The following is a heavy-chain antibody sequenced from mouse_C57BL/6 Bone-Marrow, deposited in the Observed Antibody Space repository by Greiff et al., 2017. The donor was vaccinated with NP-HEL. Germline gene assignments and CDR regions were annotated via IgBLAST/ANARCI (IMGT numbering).Heavy chain of an antibody. V-gene: IGHV5-17*01. J-gene: IGHJ4*01. Sequence: EVMLVESGGGLVKPGGSLKLSCAASGFTFSDYGMHWVRQAPEKGLEWVAYISSGSSTIYYADTVKGRFTISRGNAKNTLFLQMTSLRSEDTAMYYCARSYYGNYGYYAMDYWGQGTSVTVSS. CDR3: ARSYYGNYGYYAMDY. D-gene: IGHD2-1*01. CDR2: ISSGSSTI. CDR1: GFTFSDYG.